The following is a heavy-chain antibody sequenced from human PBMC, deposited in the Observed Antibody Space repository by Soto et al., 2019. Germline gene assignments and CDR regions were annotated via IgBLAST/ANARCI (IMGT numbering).Heavy chain of an antibody. V-gene: IGHV3-9*01. Sequence: GGSLRLSCAASGFTFDDYAMHWVRQAPGKGLEWVSGISWNSGSIGYADSVKGRFTISRDNAKNSLYLQMNSLRAEDTALYYCAKVSIVVVPAAMVGAFDIWGQGTMVTVSS. CDR1: GFTFDDYA. J-gene: IGHJ3*02. D-gene: IGHD2-2*01. CDR3: AKVSIVVVPAAMVGAFDI. CDR2: ISWNSGSI.